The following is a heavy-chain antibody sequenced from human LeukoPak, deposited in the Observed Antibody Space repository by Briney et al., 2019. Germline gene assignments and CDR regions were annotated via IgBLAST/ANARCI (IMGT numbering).Heavy chain of an antibody. J-gene: IGHJ3*01. CDR3: ARETHDALDL. CDR2: ISFDGTNK. Sequence: GTSLRLSCTASGFPISGDAMHWVRQAPGKGLQWVADISFDGTNKNYADSVKGRFTISRDNSKNTLFLQMNSLTTDDTALFYCARETHDALDLWGPGTLVTVSS. CDR1: GFPISGDA. V-gene: IGHV3-30*04.